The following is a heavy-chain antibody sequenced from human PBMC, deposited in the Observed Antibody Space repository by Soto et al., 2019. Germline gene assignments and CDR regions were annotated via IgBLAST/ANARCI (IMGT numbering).Heavy chain of an antibody. V-gene: IGHV3-11*01. CDR1: GFTFSDYY. Sequence: GGSLRLSCAASGFTFSDYYMSWIRQAPGKGLEWLSYISSSGSIIDYADSVKGRLTISRDIAENSLYLQMNSLRAEDTAVYYCAREWKPREAFDIWGQGTMVTVSS. D-gene: IGHD1-1*01. J-gene: IGHJ3*02. CDR2: ISSSGSII. CDR3: AREWKPREAFDI.